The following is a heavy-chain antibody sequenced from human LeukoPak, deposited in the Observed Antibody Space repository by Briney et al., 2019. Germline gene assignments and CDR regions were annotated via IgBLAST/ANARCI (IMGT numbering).Heavy chain of an antibody. CDR1: GYTFTSYG. CDR2: ISGYNGNT. V-gene: IGHV1-18*01. CDR3: ARDLSSIVVALGDAFDI. Sequence: GASVKVSCKASGYTFTSYGISWVRQAPGKGLEWMGWISGYNGNTNYAQKLQGRVTMTTDTSTSTAYMELRSLRSDDTAVYYCARDLSSIVVALGDAFDIWGQGTMVTVSS. D-gene: IGHD3-22*01. J-gene: IGHJ3*02.